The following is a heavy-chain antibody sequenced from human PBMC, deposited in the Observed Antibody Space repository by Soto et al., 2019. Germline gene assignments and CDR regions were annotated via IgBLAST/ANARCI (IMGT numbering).Heavy chain of an antibody. CDR2: ISGSGIST. Sequence: GGSLRLSCAPSGFTLRSYAMSWVRQAPGKGLEWVSGISGSGISTHYADSVKGRFTVSRDNSKNTLYLQMNSLRAEDTAVYNCAKEPVGPDWYFDLWGRGTLVTVS. V-gene: IGHV3-23*01. CDR3: AKEPVGPDWYFDL. CDR1: GFTLRSYA. J-gene: IGHJ2*01.